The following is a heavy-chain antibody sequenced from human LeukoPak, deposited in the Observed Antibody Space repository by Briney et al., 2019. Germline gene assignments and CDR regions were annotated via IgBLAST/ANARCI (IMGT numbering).Heavy chain of an antibody. CDR1: GGSISSYY. J-gene: IGHJ3*02. V-gene: IGHV4-59*08. CDR3: ARWVNVDAFDI. Sequence: PSETLSLTCTVSGGSISSYYWSWIRQPPGKGLEWIGYIYYSGSTNYNPSLKRRVTISVDTSKNQFSLKLSSVTAADTAVYYCARWVNVDAFDIWGQGTMVTVSS. CDR2: IYYSGST. D-gene: IGHD2-8*01.